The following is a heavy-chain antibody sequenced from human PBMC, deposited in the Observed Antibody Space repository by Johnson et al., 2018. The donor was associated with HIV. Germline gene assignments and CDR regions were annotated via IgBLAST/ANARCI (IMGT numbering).Heavy chain of an antibody. CDR1: GFTFSSYG. Sequence: QMLLVESGGGVVQRGGSLRLSCVASGFTFSSYGMHWVRQAPGQGLEGVAFIRYDGSHKYYADSVKGRFTVSRDNSKNTLYVEMNSLRSEDTAVYYCAKVGRMTTVVTPGDAFDIWGQGTKVTVSS. CDR2: IRYDGSHK. V-gene: IGHV3-30*02. CDR3: AKVGRMTTVVTPGDAFDI. J-gene: IGHJ3*02. D-gene: IGHD4-23*01.